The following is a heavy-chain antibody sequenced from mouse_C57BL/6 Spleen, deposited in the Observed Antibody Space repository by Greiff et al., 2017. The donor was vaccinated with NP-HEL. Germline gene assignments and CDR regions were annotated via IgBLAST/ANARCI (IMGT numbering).Heavy chain of an antibody. J-gene: IGHJ2*01. V-gene: IGHV1-82*01. CDR3: ARERDYGRRVDY. Sequence: QVQLQQSGPELVKPGASVKISCKASGYAFSSSWMNWVKQRPGKGLEWIGRIYPGDGDTNYNGKFKGKATLTADKSSSTAYMQLSSLTSEDSAVYFCARERDYGRRVDYWGQGTTLTVSS. D-gene: IGHD1-1*01. CDR2: IYPGDGDT. CDR1: GYAFSSSW.